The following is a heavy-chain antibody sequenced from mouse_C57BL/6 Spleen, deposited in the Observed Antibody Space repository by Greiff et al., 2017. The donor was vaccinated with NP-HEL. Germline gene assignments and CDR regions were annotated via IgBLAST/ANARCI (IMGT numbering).Heavy chain of an antibody. CDR2: IDPEDGDT. Sequence: EVQLQESGAELVRPGASVKLSCTASGFNIKDYYMHWVKQRPEQGLEWIGRIDPEDGDTEYAQKFQGKATMTVDKSSNTAYLQLSSLTSEDTAVYYCTTDYYGSSYDWYFEVWGTGTTVTVSS. D-gene: IGHD1-1*01. CDR1: GFNIKDYY. V-gene: IGHV14-1*01. CDR3: TTDYYGSSYDWYFEV. J-gene: IGHJ1*03.